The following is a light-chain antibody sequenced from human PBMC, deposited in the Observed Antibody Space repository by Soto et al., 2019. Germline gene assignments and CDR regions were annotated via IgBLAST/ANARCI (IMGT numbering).Light chain of an antibody. V-gene: IGKV3-11*01. Sequence: EIVLTQSPVTLSLSPGERATLSCRASQSVSRYLAWYQQKPGQAPRLLIYDTSIRATVIPARFSGSVSGTDLTLTIASLEPEDFAIYYCQQRTSWLGTFGQGTKVEIK. CDR2: DTS. CDR1: QSVSRY. CDR3: QQRTSWLGT. J-gene: IGKJ1*01.